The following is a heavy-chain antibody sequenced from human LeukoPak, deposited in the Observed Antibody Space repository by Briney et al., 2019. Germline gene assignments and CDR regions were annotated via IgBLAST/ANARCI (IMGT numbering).Heavy chain of an antibody. CDR1: GGSISSYY. Sequence: SETLSLTCTVSGGSISSYYWSWIRQPPGKGLEWIGYIYYSGSTNYNPSLKSRVTISVDTSKNQFSLRLSSVTAADTAVYYCARLSDSDSSGYYWGFEYWGQGSLVTVSS. V-gene: IGHV4-59*01. J-gene: IGHJ4*02. CDR2: IYYSGST. CDR3: ARLSDSDSSGYYWGFEY. D-gene: IGHD3-22*01.